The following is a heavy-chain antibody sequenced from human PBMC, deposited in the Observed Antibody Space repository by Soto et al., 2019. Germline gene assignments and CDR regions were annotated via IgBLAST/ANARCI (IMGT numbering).Heavy chain of an antibody. CDR2: INTDGSIT. CDR1: GFTFSSYW. J-gene: IGHJ4*02. D-gene: IGHD3-16*01. CDR3: AREKYLGEEGLAPLYYFDY. Sequence: GGSLRLSCAGSGFTFSSYWTHWVRQAPGKGLVWVSRINTDGSITSYADAVKGRFTISRDNSKNTLYLQMNSLRAEDTAVYYCAREKYLGEEGLAPLYYFDYWGQGTLVTVSS. V-gene: IGHV3-74*01.